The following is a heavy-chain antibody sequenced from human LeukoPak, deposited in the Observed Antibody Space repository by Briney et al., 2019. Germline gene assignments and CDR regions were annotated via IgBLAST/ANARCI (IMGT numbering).Heavy chain of an antibody. J-gene: IGHJ4*02. CDR3: ARGLWFGELLYFDY. CDR2: IYYSGST. CDR1: GGSISSYY. D-gene: IGHD3-10*01. V-gene: IGHV4-59*01. Sequence: SETLSLTCTVSGGSISSYYWSWIRQPPEKGLEWIGYIYYSGSTNYNPSLKSRVTISVDTSKNQFSLKLSSVTAADTAVYYCARGLWFGELLYFDYWGQGTLVTVSS.